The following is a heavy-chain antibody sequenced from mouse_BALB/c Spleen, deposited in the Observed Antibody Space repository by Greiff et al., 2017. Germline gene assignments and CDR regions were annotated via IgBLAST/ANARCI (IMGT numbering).Heavy chain of an antibody. CDR2: ISNLAYSI. J-gene: IGHJ4*01. V-gene: IGHV5-15*02. CDR1: GFTFSDYG. D-gene: IGHD1-3*01. CDR3: ARDKSGNYDAMDY. Sequence: EVKLVESGGGLVQPGGSRKLSCAASGFTFSDYGMAWVRQAPGKGPEWVAFISNLAYSIYYADTVTGRFTISRENAKNTLYLEMSSLRSEDTAMYYCARDKSGNYDAMDYRGQGTSVTVSS.